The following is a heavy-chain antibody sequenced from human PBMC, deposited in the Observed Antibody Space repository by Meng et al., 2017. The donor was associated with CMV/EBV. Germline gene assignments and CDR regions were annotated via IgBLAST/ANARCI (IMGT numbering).Heavy chain of an antibody. Sequence: GSLRLSCTVSGSSISNHYCNWIRQPPGKGLECFAYIYYSGSTNYNPSLKSRVTMSVDTSKNQFSLKLSSVTAADTAVYYCARHLEYSSSISHWFDPWGQGTLVTVSS. CDR1: GSSISNHY. V-gene: IGHV4-59*08. CDR3: ARHLEYSSSISHWFDP. D-gene: IGHD6-6*01. CDR2: IYYSGST. J-gene: IGHJ5*02.